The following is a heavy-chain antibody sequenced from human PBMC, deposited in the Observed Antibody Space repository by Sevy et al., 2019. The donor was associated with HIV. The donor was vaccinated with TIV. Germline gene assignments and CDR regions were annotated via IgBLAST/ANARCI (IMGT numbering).Heavy chain of an antibody. CDR2: VNGAGISA. V-gene: IGHV3-23*01. CDR3: ARGALWSAESRAFEY. D-gene: IGHD1-26*01. J-gene: IGHJ4*02. CDR1: RFNFDNYA. Sequence: GGSLRLSCAASRFNFDNYAIHWVRQAPGKGLEWVSGVNGAGISANYADSVRGRFTVSRDNSKDIVYLQMNSLRAGDTATYFCARGALWSAESRAFEYWGQGTLVTVSS.